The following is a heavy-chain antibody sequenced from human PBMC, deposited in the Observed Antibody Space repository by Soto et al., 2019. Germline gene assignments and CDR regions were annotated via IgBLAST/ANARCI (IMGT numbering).Heavy chain of an antibody. CDR2: ISGSGDNT. Sequence: GGSLRLSCAASGFTFSNYAMSWVRQAPGKGLECVSFISGSGDNTYYADYVKGRFTISRDNSKNTLYLQMNSLRAEDTAVYYCAKDYYGMDVWGQGTTVTVSS. CDR3: AKDYYGMDV. J-gene: IGHJ6*02. CDR1: GFTFSNYA. V-gene: IGHV3-23*01.